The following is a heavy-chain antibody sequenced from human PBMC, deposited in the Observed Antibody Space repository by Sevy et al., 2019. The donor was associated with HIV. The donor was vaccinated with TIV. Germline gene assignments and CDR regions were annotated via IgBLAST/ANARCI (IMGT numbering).Heavy chain of an antibody. CDR2: IHYSGRT. V-gene: IGHV4-31*03. CDR1: GGSISSYSYY. D-gene: IGHD6-19*01. Sequence: SETLSLTCSVSGGSISSYSYYWTWIRQHPGKGLDWIGYIHYSGRTYYNPSLKSRVTISLDTSKNQFSLRLRSVTAADTAVYYCARDHGYSNGWFPYYYYYGMDVWGPGTTVTVSS. J-gene: IGHJ6*02. CDR3: ARDHGYSNGWFPYYYYYGMDV.